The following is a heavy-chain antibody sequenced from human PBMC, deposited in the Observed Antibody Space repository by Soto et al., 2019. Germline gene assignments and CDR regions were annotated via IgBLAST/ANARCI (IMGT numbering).Heavy chain of an antibody. V-gene: IGHV4-34*01. D-gene: IGHD3-22*01. Sequence: PSETLSLTCAVYGGSFSGYYWSWIRQPPGKGLEWIGEINHSGSTNYNPSLKSRVTISVDTSKNQFSLKLSSVTAADTAVYYCARGPVYSSGYYYYYYGMDVWGQGTTVTVSS. J-gene: IGHJ6*02. CDR2: INHSGST. CDR1: GGSFSGYY. CDR3: ARGPVYSSGYYYYYYGMDV.